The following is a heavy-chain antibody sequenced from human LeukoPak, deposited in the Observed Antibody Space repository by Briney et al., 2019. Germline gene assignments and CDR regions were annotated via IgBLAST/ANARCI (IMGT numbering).Heavy chain of an antibody. J-gene: IGHJ5*02. Sequence: SETLSLTCSVSGGSIKNYYWSWIRQPPGKGLEWLGNIYFGGTTDYNSSLKSRLTISVATFKNQLSLNLQSVTAADTATYYCARHRSDTGGKKGVNWFDPWGQGTLVTVSS. V-gene: IGHV4-59*01. CDR2: IYFGGTT. CDR1: GGSIKNYY. CDR3: ARHRSDTGGKKGVNWFDP. D-gene: IGHD4-23*01.